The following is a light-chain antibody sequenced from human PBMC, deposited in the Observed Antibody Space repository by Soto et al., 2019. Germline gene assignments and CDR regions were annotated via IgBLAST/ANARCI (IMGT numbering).Light chain of an antibody. CDR1: RSSIGSNT. CDR2: SNN. J-gene: IGLJ1*01. Sequence: QSVLTQPPSVSGTPGQRVTISCSGSRSSIGSNTVNWYQHPPGSAPKLLIYSNNHRPSGVPDRFSASKAGTPASLAISGLQSEDEGDYYCAAWDASLGGFYVFGSGTKVTVL. V-gene: IGLV1-44*01. CDR3: AAWDASLGGFYV.